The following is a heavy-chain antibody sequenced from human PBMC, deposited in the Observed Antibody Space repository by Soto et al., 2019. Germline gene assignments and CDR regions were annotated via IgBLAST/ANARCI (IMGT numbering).Heavy chain of an antibody. CDR1: GFTFSSCC. Sequence: PGGSLRLSCAASGFTFSSCCMHWVRQAPGKGLEWVAVISYDGSNKYYADSVKGRFTISRDNSKNTLYLQMNSLRAEDTAVYYCAKARLATDAFVIWGQGTMVTVSS. CDR2: ISYDGSNK. J-gene: IGHJ3*02. V-gene: IGHV3-30*18. CDR3: AKARLATDAFVI.